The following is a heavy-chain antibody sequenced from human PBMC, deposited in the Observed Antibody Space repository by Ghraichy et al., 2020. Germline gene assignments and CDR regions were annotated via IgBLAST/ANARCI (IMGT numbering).Heavy chain of an antibody. V-gene: IGHV3-23*01. CDR3: AKEEYSSSIGAFDI. D-gene: IGHD6-6*01. Sequence: GESLNISCAASGFTFSSYAMSWVRQAPGKGLEWVSAISGSGGSTYYADSVKGRFTISRDNSKNTLYLQMNSLRAEDTAVYYCAKEEYSSSIGAFDIWGQGTMVTVSS. J-gene: IGHJ3*02. CDR2: ISGSGGST. CDR1: GFTFSSYA.